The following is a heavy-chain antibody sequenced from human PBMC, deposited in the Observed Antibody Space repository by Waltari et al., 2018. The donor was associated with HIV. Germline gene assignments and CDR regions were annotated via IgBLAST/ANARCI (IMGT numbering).Heavy chain of an antibody. V-gene: IGHV3-23*01. Sequence: EVQLLESGGGLVQPGGSLRLSCAASGFHFRSYAMRWVRQAPGKGLEWVSAISGSGGSTYYADSVKGRFTISRDNSKNTLYLQMNSLRAEDTAVYYCAKDWGMITFGGDRTDGYWGQGTLVTVSS. CDR2: ISGSGGST. D-gene: IGHD3-16*01. CDR1: GFHFRSYA. J-gene: IGHJ4*02. CDR3: AKDWGMITFGGDRTDGY.